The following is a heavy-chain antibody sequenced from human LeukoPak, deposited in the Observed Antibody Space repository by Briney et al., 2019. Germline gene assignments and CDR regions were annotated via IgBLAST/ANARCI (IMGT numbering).Heavy chain of an antibody. Sequence: SAKVSCKASGGTFSSYTISWVRQAPGQGLEWMGRIIPILGVANYAQKFQGRVTITADKSTSTAYMERSSLRSEDTAVYYCASTQGQLYDYYYYGMDVWGQGTTVTVSS. CDR3: ASTQGQLYDYYYYGMDV. J-gene: IGHJ6*02. V-gene: IGHV1-69*02. D-gene: IGHD2-2*01. CDR2: IIPILGVA. CDR1: GGTFSSYT.